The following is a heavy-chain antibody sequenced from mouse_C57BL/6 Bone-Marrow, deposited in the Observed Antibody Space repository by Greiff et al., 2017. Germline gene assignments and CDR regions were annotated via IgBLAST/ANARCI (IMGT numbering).Heavy chain of an antibody. V-gene: IGHV1-69*01. CDR2: IDPTDSYT. Sequence: QVQLQQPGAELVMPGASVKLSCKASGYTFTSYWMPWVKQRPGQGLEWIGEIDPTDSYTNYNQKFKGKSTLTVDKSSSTAYMQLSSLTSEDSAVYYCSREGTTGYDYDLDYWGQGTTLTVSS. CDR1: GYTFTSYW. CDR3: SREGTTGYDYDLDY. D-gene: IGHD2-4*01. J-gene: IGHJ2*01.